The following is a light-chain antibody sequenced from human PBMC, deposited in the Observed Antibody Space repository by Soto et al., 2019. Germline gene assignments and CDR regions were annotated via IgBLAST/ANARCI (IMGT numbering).Light chain of an antibody. CDR2: DVS. V-gene: IGLV2-11*01. CDR1: SSDVGGYDF. J-gene: IGLJ2*01. CDR3: CSYAGDLAL. Sequence: QSALTQPRSVSGSPGQSVTISCTGTSSDVGGYDFVSWYQQHPGKAPKLMISDVSKRPSGVPDRFSGSKSGNTDSLTISGLQAEDEADYYCCSYAGDLALFGGGPQLTVL.